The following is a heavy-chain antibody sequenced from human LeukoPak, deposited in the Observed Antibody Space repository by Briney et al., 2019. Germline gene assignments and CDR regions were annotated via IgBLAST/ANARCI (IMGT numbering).Heavy chain of an antibody. CDR2: ISGSGGST. J-gene: IGHJ4*02. D-gene: IGHD4-17*01. CDR1: GFTFSSYA. CDR3: AKDIRDYGDYLHDY. Sequence: PGGSLRLSCAASGFTFSSYAMSWVRQAPGKGLEWVSAISGSGGSTYYADSVKGRFTISRDNSKNTLYLQMNSLRAEDTAVYYCAKDIRDYGDYLHDYWGQGTLVTVSS. V-gene: IGHV3-23*01.